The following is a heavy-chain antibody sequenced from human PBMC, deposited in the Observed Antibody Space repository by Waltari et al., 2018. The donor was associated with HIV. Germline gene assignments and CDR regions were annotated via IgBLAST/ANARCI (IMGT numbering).Heavy chain of an antibody. CDR3: ARDDVLTGYASLFDF. CDR1: GFTFSSYW. D-gene: IGHD3-9*01. J-gene: IGHJ4*02. Sequence: VQLVESGGGLVQPGGSLRLSCAAPGFTFSSYWMTWVSQAPGKGRERGANINQEGSDTNYVDSMKGRFTIFRDNAKNSLFLQRNGLRVEDTSIYYCARDDVLTGYASLFDFWGQGTLVTVSS. V-gene: IGHV3-7*01. CDR2: INQEGSDT.